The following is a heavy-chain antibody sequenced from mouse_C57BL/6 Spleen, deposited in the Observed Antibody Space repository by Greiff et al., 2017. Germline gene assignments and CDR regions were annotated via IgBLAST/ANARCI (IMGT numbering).Heavy chain of an antibody. CDR2: INPNNGGS. J-gene: IGHJ2*01. Sequence: EVKLQESGPELVKPGASVKMSCKASGYTFTDYYMHWVKQSHGKSLEWIGSINPNNGGSGYNQKFKGKATLTVDKSSSTADMELRRLTSEDSAVYYCARDYEVYKGYWGQGTTLTVSS. CDR1: GYTFTDYY. CDR3: ARDYEVYKGY. V-gene: IGHV1-34*01. D-gene: IGHD2-3*01.